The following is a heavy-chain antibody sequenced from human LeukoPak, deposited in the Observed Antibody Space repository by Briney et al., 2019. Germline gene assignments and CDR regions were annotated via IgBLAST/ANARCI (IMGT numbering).Heavy chain of an antibody. Sequence: ASVTVSFTASGGTFSIYAISWVRQAPGQGLEWMGGIIPIFGTANYAQKFQGRVTITADESTSTAYMELSSLRSEDTAVYYCARGPYDSSGYFFVSPILFGMDVWGQGTTVTVSS. V-gene: IGHV1-69*01. D-gene: IGHD3-22*01. J-gene: IGHJ6*02. CDR1: GGTFSIYA. CDR3: ARGPYDSSGYFFVSPILFGMDV. CDR2: IIPIFGTA.